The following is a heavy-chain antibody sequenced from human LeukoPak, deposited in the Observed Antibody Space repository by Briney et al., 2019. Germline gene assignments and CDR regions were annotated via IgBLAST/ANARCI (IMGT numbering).Heavy chain of an antibody. D-gene: IGHD3-22*01. CDR3: ARIVGYYDSSGYYSDYYYGMDV. CDR2: ISAYNGNT. J-gene: IGHJ6*02. Sequence: GASLKVSSKASGYTFIAYQIHWVRQAPGQGGGRMGWISAYNGNTNYAQKLQGRVTITTDTSTSTAYMELRSLISDDTAVYYCARIVGYYDSSGYYSDYYYGMDVWGQGTTVTVSS. CDR1: GYTFIAYQ. V-gene: IGHV1-18*04.